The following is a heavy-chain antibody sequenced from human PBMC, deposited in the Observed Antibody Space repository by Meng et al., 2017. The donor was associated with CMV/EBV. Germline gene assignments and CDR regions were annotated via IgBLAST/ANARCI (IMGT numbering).Heavy chain of an antibody. D-gene: IGHD1-26*01. CDR1: GYTFTSYG. Sequence: QVPLLTAGAEVKRPGASRQCSCKSSGYTFTSYGISWVRQAHGRGLEWMGWISAYNGNTNYAQKLQGRVTMTTDTSTSTAYMELGSLGSDDTAVYYCARWVGAELDAEYFQHWGQGTLVTVSS. CDR2: ISAYNGNT. V-gene: IGHV1-18*01. CDR3: ARWVGAELDAEYFQH. J-gene: IGHJ1*01.